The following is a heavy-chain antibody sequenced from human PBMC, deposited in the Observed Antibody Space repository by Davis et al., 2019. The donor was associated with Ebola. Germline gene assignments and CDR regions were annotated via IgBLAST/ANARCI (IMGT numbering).Heavy chain of an antibody. D-gene: IGHD6-13*01. V-gene: IGHV4-59*01. Sequence: LRLSCAVYGGSFSSYYWSWIRQPPGKGLEWIGYIYYSGSTNYNPSLKSRVTISVDTSKNQFSLKLSSVTAADTAVYYCARGSAAGVYFDYWGQGTLVTVSS. J-gene: IGHJ4*02. CDR1: GGSFSSYY. CDR3: ARGSAAGVYFDY. CDR2: IYYSGST.